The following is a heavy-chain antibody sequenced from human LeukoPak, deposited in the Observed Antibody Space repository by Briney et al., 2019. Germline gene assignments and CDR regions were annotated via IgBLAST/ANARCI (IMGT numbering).Heavy chain of an antibody. CDR3: GKGTTGWGLIYFDY. CDR1: GFTFSSYA. V-gene: IGHV3-23*01. CDR2: ISGSGGST. J-gene: IGHJ4*02. D-gene: IGHD6-19*01. Sequence: GGSLRLSCAASGFTFSSYATSWVRQAPGKGLEWVSAISGSGGSTYYADSVKGRFTISRDNSKNTLYLQMNSLRAEDTAVYYCGKGTTGWGLIYFDYWGQGTLVTVSS.